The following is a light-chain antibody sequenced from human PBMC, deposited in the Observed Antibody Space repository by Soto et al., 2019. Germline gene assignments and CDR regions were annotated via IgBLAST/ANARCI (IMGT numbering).Light chain of an antibody. CDR2: QNN. Sequence: QSVLTQPPSVSGAPGQRVTISCTGSSSNIGAGYGVHWYQQLPGAAPKLLIFQNNIRPSGVPDRFSGSQSDTSASLTITGLRAEDEAHYYCQTADTSRSVVFGEGTKLTVL. CDR3: QTADTSRSVV. CDR1: SSNIGAGYG. V-gene: IGLV1-40*01. J-gene: IGLJ2*01.